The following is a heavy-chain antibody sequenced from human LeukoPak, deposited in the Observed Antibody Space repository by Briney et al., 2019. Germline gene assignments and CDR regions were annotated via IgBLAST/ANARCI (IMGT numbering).Heavy chain of an antibody. CDR2: IYHSGST. V-gene: IGHV4-39*07. J-gene: IGHJ4*02. CDR1: RGSISTSIYY. D-gene: IGHD1-26*01. Sequence: SETLSLTCTVSRGSISTSIYYSGWVRHPPGKTLGWIGSIYHSGSTYYNPSLKSRVTISVDTPKNQFSLKLSSVTAADTAVYYCARSPPGATPPSDYWGEGTLVTVPS. CDR3: ARSPPGATPPSDY.